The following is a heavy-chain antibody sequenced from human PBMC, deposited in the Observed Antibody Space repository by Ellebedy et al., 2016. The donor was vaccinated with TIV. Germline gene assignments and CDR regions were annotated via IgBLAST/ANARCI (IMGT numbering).Heavy chain of an antibody. J-gene: IGHJ5*02. D-gene: IGHD5-24*01. CDR2: VHYSGGT. CDR3: VRGALYKFDP. CDR1: GGSVSGFY. V-gene: IGHV4-59*02. Sequence: SETLSLTCSASGGSVSGFYWSWIRQSPGKRPEWLGYVHYSGGTNYNPSLRGRGIISIDEAKNQFFLKLTAVTTADTAKYFCVRGALYKFDPWGQGTQVTVSP.